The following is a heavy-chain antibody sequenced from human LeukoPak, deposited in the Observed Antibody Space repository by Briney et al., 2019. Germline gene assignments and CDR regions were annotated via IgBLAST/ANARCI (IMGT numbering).Heavy chain of an antibody. J-gene: IGHJ3*02. D-gene: IGHD2-21*01. CDR2: IYLSVIT. V-gene: IGHV4-59*08. CDR1: GDSMTYSY. Sequence: SETLSLTCTVSGDSMTYSYWSWIRQPPGRGLEWLGNIYLSVITKSNPSLKSRVTISLDTSKNQLSLRLTSVTAADTAVYYCARRRQVSAYSPYAFDMWGQGTMVTV. CDR3: ARRRQVSAYSPYAFDM.